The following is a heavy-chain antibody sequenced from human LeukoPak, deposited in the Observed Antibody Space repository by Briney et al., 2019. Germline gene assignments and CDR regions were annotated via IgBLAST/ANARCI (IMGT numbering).Heavy chain of an antibody. CDR2: INHSGST. CDR1: DGSFSGYY. Sequence: SETLSLICAVKDGSFSGYYWGWIRQPPGKGLEWIGEINHSGSTNYNPSLKSRVTISVDTSKNQFSLKLSSVIAADTAVYYCASRDTATGLDWGQGTLVTVSS. V-gene: IGHV4-34*01. CDR3: ASRDTATGLD. J-gene: IGHJ4*02. D-gene: IGHD5-18*01.